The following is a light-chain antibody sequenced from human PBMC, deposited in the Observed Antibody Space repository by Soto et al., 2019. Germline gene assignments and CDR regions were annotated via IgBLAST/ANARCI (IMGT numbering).Light chain of an antibody. CDR3: QQSFT. CDR2: KAS. CDR1: QSISSW. J-gene: IGKJ3*01. V-gene: IGKV1-5*03. Sequence: DIQMTQSPSTLSASVGDRVTITCRASQSISSWLAWYQQKPGKAPKLLSYKASSLESGVPSRFRGSGSGTEFTLTISSLQPDDFATYYCQQSFTFGPGTKVDIK.